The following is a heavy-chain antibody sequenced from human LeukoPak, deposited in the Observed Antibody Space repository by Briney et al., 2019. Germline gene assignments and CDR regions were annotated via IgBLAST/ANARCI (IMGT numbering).Heavy chain of an antibody. CDR3: ARDTYYYDSSGYPD. Sequence: GGSLRLSCPASGFTFSSYSMNWVRQAPGKGLEWVSSISSSSSYIYYADSVKGRFTISRDNAKNSLYLQMNSLRAEDTAVYYCARDTYYYDSSGYPDWGQGTLVTVSS. J-gene: IGHJ4*02. D-gene: IGHD3-22*01. V-gene: IGHV3-21*01. CDR1: GFTFSSYS. CDR2: ISSSSSYI.